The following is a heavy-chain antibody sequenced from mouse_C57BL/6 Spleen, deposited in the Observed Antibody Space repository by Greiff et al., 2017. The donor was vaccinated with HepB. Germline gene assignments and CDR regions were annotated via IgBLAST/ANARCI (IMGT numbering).Heavy chain of an antibody. Sequence: QVQLQQSGAELVRPGASVTLSCKASGYTFTDYEMHWVKQTPVHGLEWIGAIDPETGGTAYNQKFKGKAILTADKSSSTAYMELRSLTSEDSAVYYCTNYYGSSLCAMDSGGQGTSVTVSS. D-gene: IGHD1-1*01. CDR1: GYTFTDYE. J-gene: IGHJ4*01. V-gene: IGHV1-15*01. CDR3: TNYYGSSLCAMDS. CDR2: IDPETGGT.